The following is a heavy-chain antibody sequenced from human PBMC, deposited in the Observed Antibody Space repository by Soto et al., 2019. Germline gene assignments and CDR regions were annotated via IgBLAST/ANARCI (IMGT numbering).Heavy chain of an antibody. CDR2: ISSSSSYI. J-gene: IGHJ5*02. Sequence: GGSLRLSCAASGFTFSGYSMNWVRQAPGKGLEWVSFISSSSSYIYYADSVKGRFTISRDNAKNSVYLQMNSLRAEDTAVYFCAREFYGNTYGNGNWFDPWGQGTLVTVSS. CDR3: AREFYGNTYGNGNWFDP. V-gene: IGHV3-21*01. CDR1: GFTFSGYS. D-gene: IGHD3-10*01.